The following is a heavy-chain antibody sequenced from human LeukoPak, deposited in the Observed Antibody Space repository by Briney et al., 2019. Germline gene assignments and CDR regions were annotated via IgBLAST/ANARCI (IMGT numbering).Heavy chain of an antibody. J-gene: IGHJ4*02. CDR3: ARHYVFVRGGSSFDY. CDR2: IYYSGST. V-gene: IGHV4-59*08. Sequence: SETLSLTCTLSGGSLCSYYWSWIRQPAGKGLEWIGYIYYSGSTNYNPSPKSRVTISVDTSKNQFSLKLSSVTAADTAVYYCARHYVFVRGGSSFDYWGQGTLVTVSS. D-gene: IGHD3-16*01. CDR1: GGSLCSYY.